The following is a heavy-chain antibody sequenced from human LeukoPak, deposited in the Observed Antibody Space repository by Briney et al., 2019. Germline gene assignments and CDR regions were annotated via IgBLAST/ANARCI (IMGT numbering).Heavy chain of an antibody. CDR2: MQTSETF. CDR3: VRDGGTFITESSTDRHNWLDP. CDR1: GGSISSFY. Sequence: SETLSLTCTVSGGSISSFYWSWIRQPAGKGLEWIGRMQTSETFTYNPSLRGRVTISIDTSKNQFSLRLTSVTAADTAVYYCVRDGGTFITESSTDRHNWLDPWGQGSLVTVSS. J-gene: IGHJ5*02. V-gene: IGHV4-4*07. D-gene: IGHD1-20*01.